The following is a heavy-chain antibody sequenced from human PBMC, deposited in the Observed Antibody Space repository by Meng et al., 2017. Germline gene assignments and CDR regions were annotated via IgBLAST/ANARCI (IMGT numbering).Heavy chain of an antibody. Sequence: QVQVVQPGTELETPGSPVKGSCSASGSTFSRYANSCVRQAPGPGLESMGVIILFFGTANYAQMCQGRVTITAYKSTSTANMALGSLRSDYTAVYYGHSGWYQACDDHWGHGTLVTVSS. CDR1: GSTFSRYA. J-gene: IGHJ4*01. D-gene: IGHD6-19*01. CDR2: IILFFGTA. CDR3: HSGWYQACDDH. V-gene: IGHV1-69*06.